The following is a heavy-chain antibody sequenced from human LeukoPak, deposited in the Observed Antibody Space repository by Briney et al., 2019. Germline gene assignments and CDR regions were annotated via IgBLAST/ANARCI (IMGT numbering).Heavy chain of an antibody. D-gene: IGHD6-13*01. CDR2: IYYSGST. J-gene: IGHJ4*02. Sequence: SETLSLTCTVSGGSISSYYWSWIRQPPGKGLEWIGYIYYSGSTNYNPSLKSRVTISVDTSKNQFSLKLSSVTAADTAVYYCARENGPYSSSWHIFDYWGQGTLVTVS. CDR3: ARENGPYSSSWHIFDY. CDR1: GGSISSYY. V-gene: IGHV4-59*01.